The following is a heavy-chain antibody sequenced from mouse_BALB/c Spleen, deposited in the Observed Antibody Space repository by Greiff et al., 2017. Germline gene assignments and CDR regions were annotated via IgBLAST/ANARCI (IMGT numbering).Heavy chain of an antibody. CDR3: ARREDYYGYAMDY. CDR2: IYPGNVNT. J-gene: IGHJ4*01. D-gene: IGHD1-1*01. CDR1: GYTFTSYY. V-gene: IGHV1S56*01. Sequence: QVQLQQSGPELVKPGASVRISCKASGYTFTSYYIHWVKQRPGQGLEWIGWIYPGNVNTKYNEKFKGKATLTADKSSSTAYMQLSSLTSEDSAVYFCARREDYYGYAMDYWGQGTSVTVSS.